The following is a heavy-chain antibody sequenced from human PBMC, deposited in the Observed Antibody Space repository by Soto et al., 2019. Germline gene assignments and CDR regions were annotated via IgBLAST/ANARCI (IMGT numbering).Heavy chain of an antibody. V-gene: IGHV3-74*01. CDR3: VRDYGSSGFQSSA. J-gene: IGHJ5*02. CDR1: GFTFSSYW. D-gene: IGHD3-22*01. Sequence: GGSLRLSCAASGFTFSSYWMHWVRQVPGKGLLWISRIDSEGRTTRYADSVKGRFTISRDNAKNTLYLHMNSLRDDDTAVYYCVRDYGSSGFQSSAWGQGTLVTVS. CDR2: IDSEGRTT.